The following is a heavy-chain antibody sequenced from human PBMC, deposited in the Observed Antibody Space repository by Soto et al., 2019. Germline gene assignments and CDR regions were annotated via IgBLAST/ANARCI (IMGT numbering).Heavy chain of an antibody. CDR2: IYYSGST. V-gene: IGHV4-30-4*01. Sequence: SETLSLTCTFSGGSISSGDYYWSWIRQPPGKGLEWIGYIYYSGSTYYNPSLKSRVTISVDTSKNQFSLKLSSVTAADTAVYYCARDVTYYYDSSGYQRWFDPWGQGTLVTVSS. D-gene: IGHD3-22*01. CDR3: ARDVTYYYDSSGYQRWFDP. J-gene: IGHJ5*02. CDR1: GGSISSGDYY.